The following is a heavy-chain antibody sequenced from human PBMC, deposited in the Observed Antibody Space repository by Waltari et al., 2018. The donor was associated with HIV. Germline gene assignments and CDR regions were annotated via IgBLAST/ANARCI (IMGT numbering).Heavy chain of an antibody. CDR3: ARGFGCGGDCYYFDY. V-gene: IGHV3-53*01. CDR1: GFSVSSNY. J-gene: IGHJ4*02. Sequence: EVQRVESGGGLIQPGGSLRLSCAASGFSVSSNYMSWVSQAPGKGLEWVSVIYSCGSTYYADSVKGRFTISRDNSKNTLYLQMNSLRAEDTAVYYCARGFGCGGDCYYFDYWGQGTLVTVSS. CDR2: IYSCGST. D-gene: IGHD2-21*02.